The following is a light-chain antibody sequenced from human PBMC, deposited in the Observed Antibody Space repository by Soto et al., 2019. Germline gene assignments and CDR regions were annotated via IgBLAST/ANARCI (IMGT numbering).Light chain of an antibody. Sequence: LXLSPGERATLSCRASQSVSSSYLAWYQQKPGQAPRLLIYDASSRATGIPDRFSGSGSGTDFTLTISRLEPEDLAVYYCQQYGSSLSTFGQGTKLEIK. CDR1: QSVSSSY. J-gene: IGKJ2*01. CDR3: QQYGSSLST. CDR2: DAS. V-gene: IGKV3-20*01.